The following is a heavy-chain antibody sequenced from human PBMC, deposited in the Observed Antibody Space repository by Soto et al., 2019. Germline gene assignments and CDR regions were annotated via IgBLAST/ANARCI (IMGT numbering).Heavy chain of an antibody. D-gene: IGHD2-15*01. Sequence: GGSLRLSCAASGFTFSSYAMSWVRQAPGKGLEWVSAISGSGGSTYYADSVKGRFTISRDNSKNTLYLQMNSLRAEDTAVYYCASPPDARGGPRVGYFDYWGQGTLVTVSS. J-gene: IGHJ4*02. CDR1: GFTFSSYA. CDR2: ISGSGGST. V-gene: IGHV3-23*01. CDR3: ASPPDARGGPRVGYFDY.